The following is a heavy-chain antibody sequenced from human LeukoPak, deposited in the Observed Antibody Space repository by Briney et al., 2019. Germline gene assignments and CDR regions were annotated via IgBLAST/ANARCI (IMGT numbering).Heavy chain of an antibody. D-gene: IGHD6-13*01. J-gene: IGHJ4*02. V-gene: IGHV3-9*01. CDR1: GFTFDDYA. CDR3: AKDISIEEPLGLDY. CDR2: IIWNSGSI. Sequence: GGSLRLSCAASGFTFDDYAMHWVRQAPGKGLEWVSGIIWNSGSIGYADSVKGRFTIPRDNAKNSLYLQMNSLRAEDTALYYCAKDISIEEPLGLDYWGQGTLVTVSS.